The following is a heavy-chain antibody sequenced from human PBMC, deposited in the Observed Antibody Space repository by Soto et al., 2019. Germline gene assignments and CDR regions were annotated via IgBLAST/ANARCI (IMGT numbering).Heavy chain of an antibody. D-gene: IGHD1-7*01. CDR1: GGSISSGGYY. CDR2: IYYSGST. Sequence: QVQLQESGPGLVKPSQTLSLTCTVSGGSISSGGYYWSWIRQHPGKGLEWIGYIYYSGSTYYNPSLKSRVTISIDTSKNQFSLKLSSVTAADTAVYYCARGRTTRPFKVGYFDYWGQGTLVTVSS. V-gene: IGHV4-31*03. CDR3: ARGRTTRPFKVGYFDY. J-gene: IGHJ4*02.